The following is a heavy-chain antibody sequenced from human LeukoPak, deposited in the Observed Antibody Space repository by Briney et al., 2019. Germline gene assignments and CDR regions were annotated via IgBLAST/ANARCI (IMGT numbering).Heavy chain of an antibody. V-gene: IGHV5-51*01. CDR2: IYPGDSDT. J-gene: IGHJ6*02. CDR1: GYSFTSYW. D-gene: IGHD3-9*01. CDR3: ARLITYYDILTGYPPDYYYGMDV. Sequence: GESLKISCKGSGYSFTSYWIGWVRQMPGKGLEWMGIIYPGDSDTRYSPSFQGQATISADKSISTAYLQWSSLKASDTAMYYCARLITYYDILTGYPPDYYYGMDVWGQGTTVTVSS.